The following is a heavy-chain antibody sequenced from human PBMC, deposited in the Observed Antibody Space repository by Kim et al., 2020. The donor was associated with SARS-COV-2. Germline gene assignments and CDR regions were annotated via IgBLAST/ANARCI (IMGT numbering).Heavy chain of an antibody. CDR3: VAGRGFYFEY. CDR2: IKQDGSEK. CDR1: GFTFNTYW. J-gene: IGHJ4*02. V-gene: IGHV3-7*01. D-gene: IGHD6-19*01. Sequence: GGSLRLSCAASGFTFNTYWMHWVRQTPGKGLEWVANIKQDGSEKYYVASVKGRFTISRDNAKNSLYLQMNSLRVEDTAIYYCVAGRGFYFEYWGQGTLVTVSS.